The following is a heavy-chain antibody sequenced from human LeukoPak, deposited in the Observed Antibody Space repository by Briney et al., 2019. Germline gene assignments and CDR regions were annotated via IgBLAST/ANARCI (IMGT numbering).Heavy chain of an antibody. D-gene: IGHD3-16*01. CDR3: ARLYTRNYYYGMDV. J-gene: IGHJ6*02. V-gene: IGHV4-39*02. Sequence: SETLSLTCTVSGGSISSSSYYWGWIRQPPGKGLEWIGSIYYSGSTYYNPSLKSRVTISVDTSNKHSSLKLSYVTAADTAVYYCARLYTRNYYYGMDVWGQGTTVTVSS. CDR1: GGSISSSSYY. CDR2: IYYSGST.